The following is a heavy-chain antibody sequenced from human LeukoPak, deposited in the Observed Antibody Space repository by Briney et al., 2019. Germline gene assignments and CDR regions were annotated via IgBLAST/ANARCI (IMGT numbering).Heavy chain of an antibody. CDR3: ARARATVTTHWFDP. J-gene: IGHJ5*02. CDR2: MNPNSGNT. Sequence: SVKVSCQASVYALTSYDINWVRQATGQGLEWMGWMNPNSGNTRYAQKFQGRVTITRNTSIRTAYMELTRLTAEDSAQYYCARARATVTTHWFDPWGQGTLVTVSS. CDR1: VYALTSYD. D-gene: IGHD4-11*01. V-gene: IGHV1-8*03.